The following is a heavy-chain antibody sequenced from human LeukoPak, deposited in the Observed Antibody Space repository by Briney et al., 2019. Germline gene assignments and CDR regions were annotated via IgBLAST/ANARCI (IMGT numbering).Heavy chain of an antibody. J-gene: IGHJ4*02. CDR1: GFTFSSYG. CDR2: VWYDGSYK. D-gene: IGHD3-3*01. V-gene: IGHV3-33*06. CDR3: AKAPDSRLQTPSKPQFQN. Sequence: GLSLTLSCAVSGFTFSSYGMHWVRQAPGKGLEGVAVVWYDGSYKYYADSVKGRLTISRDNSKNTLYLQMISLRADDTAVYYCAKAPDSRLQTPSKPQFQNWGQETLVTAPS.